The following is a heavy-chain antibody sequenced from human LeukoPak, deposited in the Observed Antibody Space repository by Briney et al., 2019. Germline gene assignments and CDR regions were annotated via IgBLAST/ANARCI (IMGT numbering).Heavy chain of an antibody. CDR1: GGSISSSSYY. V-gene: IGHV4-39*07. J-gene: IGHJ5*02. Sequence: SETLSLTCTVSGGSISSSSYYWGWIRQPPGKGPEWIGSIYYSGSTYYNPSLKSRVTISVDTSKNQFSLKLSSVTAADTAVYYCARALQPYCSSTSCYMGNWFDPWGQGTLVTVSS. D-gene: IGHD2-2*02. CDR3: ARALQPYCSSTSCYMGNWFDP. CDR2: IYYSGST.